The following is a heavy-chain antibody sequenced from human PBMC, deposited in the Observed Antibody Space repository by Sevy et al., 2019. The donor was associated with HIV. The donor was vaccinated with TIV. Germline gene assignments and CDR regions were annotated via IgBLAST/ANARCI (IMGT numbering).Heavy chain of an antibody. J-gene: IGHJ4*02. D-gene: IGHD3-10*01. CDR1: GFTFSDYY. CDR2: ISSSGSTI. Sequence: GGSLSLSCAASGFTFSDYYMSWIRQAPGKGLEWVSYISSSGSTIYYADSVKGRFTISRDNAKNSLYLQMNSLRAEDTAVYYCARDLNKVRSLFEPKAGVRARALDYWGQGTLVTVSS. CDR3: ARDLNKVRSLFEPKAGVRARALDY. V-gene: IGHV3-11*01.